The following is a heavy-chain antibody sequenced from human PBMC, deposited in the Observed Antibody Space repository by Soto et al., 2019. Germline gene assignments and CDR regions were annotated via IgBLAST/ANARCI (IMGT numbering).Heavy chain of an antibody. CDR1: GGSISSYY. CDR2: IYYSGST. D-gene: IGHD5-18*01. CDR3: ARYSDDQDYFDY. V-gene: IGHV4-59*01. Sequence: QVQLQESGPGLVKPSETLSLTCTVSGGSISSYYWSWIRQPPGKGLEWIGYIYYSGSTNYNPSLKSRVTISVDTSKNQFSLKLSSVTAADTAVYYCARYSDDQDYFDYWGQGTLVTVSS. J-gene: IGHJ4*02.